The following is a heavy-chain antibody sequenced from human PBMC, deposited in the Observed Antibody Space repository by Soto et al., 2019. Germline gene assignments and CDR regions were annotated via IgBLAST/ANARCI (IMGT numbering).Heavy chain of an antibody. D-gene: IGHD6-13*01. J-gene: IGHJ6*02. V-gene: IGHV3-74*01. CDR1: GFTFSSYW. CDR3: GRGGSGIYGMDV. Sequence: EVQLVESGGGLVQPGGSLRLSCAASGFTFSSYWVHWVRQAPGRGLVWVSRINGDGSSTNYADSVKGRFTISRDNAENTLYLQMNSLRAEDTAVYLCGRGGSGIYGMDVWGQGTTVTVSS. CDR2: INGDGSST.